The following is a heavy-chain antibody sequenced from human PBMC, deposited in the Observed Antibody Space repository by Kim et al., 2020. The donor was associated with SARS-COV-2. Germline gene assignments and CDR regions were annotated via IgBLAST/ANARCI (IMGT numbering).Heavy chain of an antibody. D-gene: IGHD6-13*01. V-gene: IGHV3-9*01. Sequence: GGSLRLSCAASGFTFDDYAMHWVRQAPGKGLEWVSGISWNSGSIGYADSVKGRFTISRDNAKNSLYLQMNSLRAEDTALYYCAKDISAAGTCWGQGTLVT. CDR2: ISWNSGSI. CDR3: AKDISAAGTC. J-gene: IGHJ4*02. CDR1: GFTFDDYA.